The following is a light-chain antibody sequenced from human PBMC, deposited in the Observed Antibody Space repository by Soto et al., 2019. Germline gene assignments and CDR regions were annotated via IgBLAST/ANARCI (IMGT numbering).Light chain of an antibody. Sequence: QSVLTQPPSVSGAPGQRVTISCTGSSSNIGAGYDVHWYQQLPGTAPKLLIYGNTNRPSGVPDRFSGSKSGTSASLAITGLQAEDEGDYYCQSYDSSLIGVVFGGGTKLTVL. J-gene: IGLJ2*01. CDR2: GNT. CDR1: SSNIGAGYD. V-gene: IGLV1-40*01. CDR3: QSYDSSLIGVV.